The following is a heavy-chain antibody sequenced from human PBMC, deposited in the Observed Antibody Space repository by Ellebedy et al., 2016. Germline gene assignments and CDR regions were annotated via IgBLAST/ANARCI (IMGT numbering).Heavy chain of an antibody. CDR1: GYIFTNYF. J-gene: IGHJ2*01. Sequence: ASVKVSCKASGYIFTNYFMHWVRQAPGQGLEWVAMIYPRDGSTSYAQRFQGRVTMTRDTSTSTVYMELSSLRSEDTAVYYCARDSTVVVAATRYWYFDLWGRGTLVTVSS. D-gene: IGHD2-15*01. CDR3: ARDSTVVVAATRYWYFDL. CDR2: IYPRDGST. V-gene: IGHV1-46*01.